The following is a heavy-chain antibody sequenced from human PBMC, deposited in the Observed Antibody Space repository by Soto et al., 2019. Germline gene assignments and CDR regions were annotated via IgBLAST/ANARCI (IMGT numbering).Heavy chain of an antibody. CDR1: XXXXXXXX. J-gene: IGHJ4*01. CDR3: XXXXXXXXXXXXXXVN. V-gene: IGHV4-59*03. CDR2: FHFSGST. Sequence: QVQLXESGPGLVKPSETLSLTCAVXXXXXXXXXXXXXXXXXXXGXEWIGYFHFSGSTKYNPSLESRLTISADTSKNQISXXXXXXXXXXXXXXXXXXXXXXXXXXXXXXVNXGQGTLANVSS.